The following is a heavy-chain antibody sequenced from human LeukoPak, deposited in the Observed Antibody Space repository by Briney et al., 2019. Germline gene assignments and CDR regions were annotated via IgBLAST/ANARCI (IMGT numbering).Heavy chain of an antibody. CDR2: ISGSGGST. CDR3: AKQYYDFWSGYSRSGNFDY. J-gene: IGHJ4*02. Sequence: GGSLRLSCAASGFTFSSYAMSWVRQAPGKGLEWVSAISGSGGSTYYADSVKVRFTISRDNSKNTLYLQMNSLRAEDTAVYYCAKQYYDFWSGYSRSGNFDYWGQGTLVTVSS. CDR1: GFTFSSYA. D-gene: IGHD3-3*01. V-gene: IGHV3-23*01.